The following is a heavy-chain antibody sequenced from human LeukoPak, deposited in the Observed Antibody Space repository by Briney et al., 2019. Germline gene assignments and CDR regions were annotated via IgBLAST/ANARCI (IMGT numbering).Heavy chain of an antibody. J-gene: IGHJ6*03. V-gene: IGHV3-30*04. CDR1: GFTFSSYA. D-gene: IGHD3-3*01. CDR3: ARGRKTRPYYDFWSGVHYYYYYMDV. Sequence: PGGSLRLSCAASGFTFSSYAIHWVRQAPGKGLEWVAVISYDGSNKYYADSVKGRFTISRDNSRNTQYLQMNSLRAEDTAVYYCARGRKTRPYYDFWSGVHYYYYYMDVWGKGTTVTVSS. CDR2: ISYDGSNK.